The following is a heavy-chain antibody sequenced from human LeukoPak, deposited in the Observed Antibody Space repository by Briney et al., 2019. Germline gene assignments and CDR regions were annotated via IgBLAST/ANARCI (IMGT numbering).Heavy chain of an antibody. D-gene: IGHD2-15*01. V-gene: IGHV3-23*01. J-gene: IGHJ5*02. CDR3: AKSVHGVVAAIYAGNWFDP. Sequence: PGGSLRLSCAASGFTFSSYAMSWVRQAPGKGLEWVSAISGSGGSTYYADSVKGRFTISRDNSKNTLYLQMNSLRAEDTAVYYCAKSVHGVVAAIYAGNWFDPWGQGTLVTVSS. CDR1: GFTFSSYA. CDR2: ISGSGGST.